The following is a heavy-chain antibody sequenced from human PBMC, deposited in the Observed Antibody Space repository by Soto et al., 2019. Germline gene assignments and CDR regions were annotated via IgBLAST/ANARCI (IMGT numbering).Heavy chain of an antibody. D-gene: IGHD3-10*01. J-gene: IGHJ4*02. CDR3: ARARAMVRGVIITPFGY. CDR1: GFTFSSYE. Sequence: GGSLRLSCAASGFTFSSYEMNWVRQAPGKGLEWVSYISSSGSTIYYADSVKGRFTISRDNAKNSLYLQMNSLRAGDTAVYYCARARAMVRGVIITPFGYWGQGTLVTVSS. CDR2: ISSSGSTI. V-gene: IGHV3-48*03.